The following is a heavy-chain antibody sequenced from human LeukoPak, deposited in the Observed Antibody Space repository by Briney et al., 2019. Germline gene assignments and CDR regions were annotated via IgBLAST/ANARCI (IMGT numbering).Heavy chain of an antibody. J-gene: IGHJ6*03. CDR3: ARRRRSITGTTNYMDV. CDR2: INHSGST. D-gene: IGHD1-20*01. V-gene: IGHV4-34*01. CDR1: GGSFSGYY. Sequence: SETLSLTCAVYGGSFSGYYWSWIRQPPGKGLEWIGEINHSGSTNYNPSLKSRVTISVDTSKNQFSLKLSSVTAADTAVYYCARRRRSITGTTNYMDVWGKGTTVTISS.